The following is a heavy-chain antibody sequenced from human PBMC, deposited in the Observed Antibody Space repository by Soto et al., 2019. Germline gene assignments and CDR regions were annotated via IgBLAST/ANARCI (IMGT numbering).Heavy chain of an antibody. CDR3: ARALYDFWSGYYYYHYGMDV. V-gene: IGHV3-7*01. D-gene: IGHD3-3*01. J-gene: IGHJ6*02. CDR2: IKQDGSEK. Sequence: PGGSLRLSCAASGFTFSSYWMSWVRQAPGKGLEWVANIKQDGSEKYYVDSVKGRFTISRDNAKNSLYLQMNSLRAEDTAVYYCARALYDFWSGYYYYHYGMDVWGQGTTVTVSS. CDR1: GFTFSSYW.